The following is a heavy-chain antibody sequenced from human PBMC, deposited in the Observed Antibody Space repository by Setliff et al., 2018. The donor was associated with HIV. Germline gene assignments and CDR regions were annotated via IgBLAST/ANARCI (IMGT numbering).Heavy chain of an antibody. D-gene: IGHD1-26*01. CDR1: GFTFSTYW. CDR2: IKQDGSEK. V-gene: IGHV3-7*01. Sequence: GGSLRLSCAASGFTFSTYWMSWVRQAPGKGLEWVANIKQDGSEKYYVDSVKGRFTISRDNAKNSLYLQMNRLRSEDTAVYYCARGRDSWGVGAWGYWGQGTLVTVS. J-gene: IGHJ4*02. CDR3: ARGRDSWGVGAWGY.